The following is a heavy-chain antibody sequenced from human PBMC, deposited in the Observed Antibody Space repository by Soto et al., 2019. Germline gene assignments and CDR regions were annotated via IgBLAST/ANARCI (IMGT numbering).Heavy chain of an antibody. CDR1: GYTFTSYG. V-gene: IGHV1-18*01. Sequence: ASVKVSCKASGYTFTSYGINWVRQAPGQGLEWMGWISAYNGNTNYAQKLQGRVTMTTDTSTSTAYMELRSLRSDDTAVYYCARAAVADGYFDYWGQGTLVTVPQ. D-gene: IGHD6-19*01. J-gene: IGHJ4*02. CDR3: ARAAVADGYFDY. CDR2: ISAYNGNT.